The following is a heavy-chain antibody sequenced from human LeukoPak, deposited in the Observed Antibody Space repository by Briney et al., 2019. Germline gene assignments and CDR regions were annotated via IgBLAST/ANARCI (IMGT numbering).Heavy chain of an antibody. J-gene: IGHJ4*02. CDR1: GFTFNDYT. Sequence: GGSLRLSCAASGFTFNDYTMNWVRQAPGKGLEGISYISRTGKSIYYADSVKGRFTISRDNSKNSLYLQMTSLRSEDTGLYFCARDLGSGDHGLLVWGQGTLLTVSS. D-gene: IGHD2-21*02. CDR3: ARDLGSGDHGLLV. CDR2: ISRTGKSI. V-gene: IGHV3-48*01.